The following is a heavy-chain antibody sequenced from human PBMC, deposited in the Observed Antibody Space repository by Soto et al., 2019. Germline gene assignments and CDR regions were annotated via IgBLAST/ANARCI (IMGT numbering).Heavy chain of an antibody. J-gene: IGHJ4*02. CDR2: IYYSGST. V-gene: IGHV4-31*03. CDR1: GGSISSGGYY. Sequence: PSETLSLTCTVSGGSISSGGYYWSWIRQHPGKGLEWIGYIYYSGSTYYNPSLKSRVTISVDTSKNQFSLKLSSVTAADTAVYYCARRGIVGATIRGFDYWGQGTLVTVSS. CDR3: ARRGIVGATIRGFDY. D-gene: IGHD1-26*01.